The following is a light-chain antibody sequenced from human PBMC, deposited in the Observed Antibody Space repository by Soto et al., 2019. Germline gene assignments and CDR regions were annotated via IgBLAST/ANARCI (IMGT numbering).Light chain of an antibody. CDR1: QSVSSSY. CDR3: QQYGSSSV. Sequence: EVVLTQSPGTLSLSPGERATLSCRASQSVSSSYLAWYQQKPGQAPRLLIYGASSRATGIPDRFSGSGSGTAITLTISRVEREDFAVYYCQQYGSSSVFGQGTKLEIK. J-gene: IGKJ2*01. V-gene: IGKV3-20*01. CDR2: GAS.